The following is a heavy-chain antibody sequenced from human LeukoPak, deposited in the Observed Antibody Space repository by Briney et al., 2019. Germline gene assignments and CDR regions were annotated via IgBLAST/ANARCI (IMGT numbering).Heavy chain of an antibody. CDR2: ISGSGGST. V-gene: IGHV3-23*01. CDR1: GFTFSSYA. CDR3: AKDWYYYGSGSYPIPHYFDY. D-gene: IGHD3-10*01. J-gene: IGHJ4*02. Sequence: GGSLRLSCAPSGFTFSSYAMSWVRQAPGKGLEWVSAISGSGGSTYYADSVKGRFTISRDNSKNTLYLQMNSLRAEDTAVYYCAKDWYYYGSGSYPIPHYFDYWGQGTLVTVSS.